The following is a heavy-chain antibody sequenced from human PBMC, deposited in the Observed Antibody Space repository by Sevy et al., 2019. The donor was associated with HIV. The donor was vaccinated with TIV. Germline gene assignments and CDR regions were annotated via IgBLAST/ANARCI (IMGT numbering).Heavy chain of an antibody. CDR2: FDPEDGET. Sequence: ASVKVSGKVSGYTLSDLSMYWVRQAPGKGLEWMGGFDPEDGETIYAQKFQGRVTMTEDTSTDTAYMELSSLRSEDTAVYYCATLEYFYDTSGYSSGDYWGQGTLVTVSS. CDR3: ATLEYFYDTSGYSSGDY. J-gene: IGHJ4*02. V-gene: IGHV1-24*01. D-gene: IGHD3-22*01. CDR1: GYTLSDLS.